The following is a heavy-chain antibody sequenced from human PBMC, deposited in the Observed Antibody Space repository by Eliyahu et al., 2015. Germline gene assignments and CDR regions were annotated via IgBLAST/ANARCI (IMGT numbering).Heavy chain of an antibody. V-gene: IGHV1-8*01. CDR2: MNPNSGNT. CDR3: ARGPYSSGWYGMPADY. D-gene: IGHD6-19*01. Sequence: QVQLVQSGAEVKKPGASVKVSCKASGYTFTSYDINWVRQATGQGLEWMGWMNPNSGNTGYAQKFQGRVTMTRNTSISTAYMELSSLRSEDTAVYYCARGPYSSGWYGMPADYWGQGTLVTVSS. J-gene: IGHJ4*02. CDR1: GYTFTSYD.